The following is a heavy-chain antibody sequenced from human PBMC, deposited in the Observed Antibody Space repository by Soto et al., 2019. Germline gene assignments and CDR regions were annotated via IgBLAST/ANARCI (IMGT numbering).Heavy chain of an antibody. CDR2: INAGNGNT. D-gene: IGHD3-10*01. CDR3: ARVAPSGGSVPRFDP. V-gene: IGHV1-3*01. Sequence: ASVKVSCKASGYTFTNSGISWLRQAPGQGLEWMGWINAGNGNTRSSRKFQGRVIITRDTSATTAYLEVDSLRSEDTAIYYCARVAPSGGSVPRFDPWGQGTLVTVSS. J-gene: IGHJ5*02. CDR1: GYTFTNSG.